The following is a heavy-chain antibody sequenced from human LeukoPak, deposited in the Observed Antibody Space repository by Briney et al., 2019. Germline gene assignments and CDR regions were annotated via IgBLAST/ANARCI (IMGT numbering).Heavy chain of an antibody. D-gene: IGHD3-10*01. CDR2: IIPIFGTA. Sequence: SVKVSCKASGGTFSSYAISWVRQAPGQGLEWMGGIIPIFGTANYAQKFQGRVTITADKSTSTAYMEMSRLRSEDTAVYYCARVLGAGSYYWFDPWGQGTLVTVSS. J-gene: IGHJ5*02. CDR3: ARVLGAGSYYWFDP. V-gene: IGHV1-69*06. CDR1: GGTFSSYA.